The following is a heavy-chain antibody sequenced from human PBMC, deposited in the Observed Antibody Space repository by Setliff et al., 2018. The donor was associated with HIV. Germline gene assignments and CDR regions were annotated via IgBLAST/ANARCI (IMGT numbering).Heavy chain of an antibody. J-gene: IGHJ3*02. CDR1: GGSISSHY. CDR3: ARAPTGVTNAFDI. D-gene: IGHD2-8*02. V-gene: IGHV4-59*08. Sequence: PSETLSLTCTVSGGSISSHYWSWIRQPPGKGLEWIGSIYYSGSTNYNPSLKSRVTISVDTSKNQFSLRLSSVTAADTAVYYCARAPTGVTNAFDIWGQGTMVTVSS. CDR2: IYYSGST.